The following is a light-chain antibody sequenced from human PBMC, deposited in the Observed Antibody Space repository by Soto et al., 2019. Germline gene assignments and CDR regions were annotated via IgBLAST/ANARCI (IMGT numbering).Light chain of an antibody. CDR1: SRDVGASNV. CDR3: SSYTGITALGI. J-gene: IGLJ2*01. CDR2: DVS. Sequence: QSALTQPASVSGSPGQSITISCTGTSRDVGASNVISWYQQHPGKAPKLLIYDVSERPTGASKRFAGSKSGSAASLTISGLHAEDEADYFCSSYTGITALGIFGGGTKVTVL. V-gene: IGLV2-14*03.